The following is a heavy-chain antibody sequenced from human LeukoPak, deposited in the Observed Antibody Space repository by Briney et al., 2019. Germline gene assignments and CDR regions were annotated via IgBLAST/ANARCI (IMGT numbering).Heavy chain of an antibody. J-gene: IGHJ4*02. CDR3: ARLAAAGLSVDY. CDR1: GGTFSSYA. Sequence: ASVKVSCKASGGTFSSYAISWVRQAPGQGLEWMGGIIPISGTANYAQKFQGRVTITADESTSTAYMELSSLRSEDTAVYYCARLAAAGLSVDYWGQGTLVTVSS. D-gene: IGHD6-13*01. V-gene: IGHV1-69*13. CDR2: IIPISGTA.